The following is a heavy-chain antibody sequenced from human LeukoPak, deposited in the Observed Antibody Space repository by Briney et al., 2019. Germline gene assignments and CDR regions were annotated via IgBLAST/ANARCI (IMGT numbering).Heavy chain of an antibody. D-gene: IGHD5-24*01. CDR1: GFTFSSYW. J-gene: IGHJ4*02. CDR2: IKEDGSEK. Sequence: PGGSLRLSCAASGFTFSSYWMSWVRQAPGKGLEWVANIKEDGSEKYYVDSVKGRFTISRDNVKNSLYLQMNSLRAEDTAVYYCPRDLGWLQFDYWGQGTLVTVSS. V-gene: IGHV3-7*01. CDR3: PRDLGWLQFDY.